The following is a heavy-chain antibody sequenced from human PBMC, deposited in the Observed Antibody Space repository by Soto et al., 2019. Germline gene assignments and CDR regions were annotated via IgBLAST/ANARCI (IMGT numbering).Heavy chain of an antibody. Sequence: TLSLTCTVSDDFISSYYWNWIRQPAGKGLEWIGRVSTNGATNYNPSLESRVTMSVDTSKNQFSLKLTSVTAADTAVYFCARADYEILTGSYAMDVWGQGTTVTVSS. CDR1: DDFISSYY. CDR2: VSTNGAT. D-gene: IGHD3-9*01. CDR3: ARADYEILTGSYAMDV. J-gene: IGHJ6*02. V-gene: IGHV4-4*07.